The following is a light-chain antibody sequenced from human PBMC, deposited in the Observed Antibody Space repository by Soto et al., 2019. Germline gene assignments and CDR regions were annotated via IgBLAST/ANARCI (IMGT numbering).Light chain of an antibody. CDR1: SSDVGGYKF. V-gene: IGLV2-14*01. J-gene: IGLJ2*01. CDR2: EVN. Sequence: QSVLTQPASVSASPGQSITISCTGTSSDVGGYKFVSWYQHHPGKAPKLMIYEVNNRPSGVSNRFSGSKSGNTASLTISGLQPEDEADYYCLSYTSANTRDFGRGTQLTVL. CDR3: LSYTSANTRD.